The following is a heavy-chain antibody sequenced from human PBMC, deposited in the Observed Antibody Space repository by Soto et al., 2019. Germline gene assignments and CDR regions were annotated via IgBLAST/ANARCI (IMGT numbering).Heavy chain of an antibody. D-gene: IGHD5-18*01. CDR1: GGSISSYY. V-gene: IGHV4-59*01. J-gene: IGHJ4*02. Sequence: SETLSLTCTVSGGSISSYYWSWIRQPPGKGLEWIGYIYYSGSTNYNPSLKSRVTISVDTSKNQFSLKLSSVTAADTAVYYCARKSYSYGYYFAYWGQGTLVTVYS. CDR2: IYYSGST. CDR3: ARKSYSYGYYFAY.